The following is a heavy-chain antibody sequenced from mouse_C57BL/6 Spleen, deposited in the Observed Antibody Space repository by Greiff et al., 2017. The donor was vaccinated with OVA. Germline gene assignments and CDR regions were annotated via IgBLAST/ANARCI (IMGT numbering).Heavy chain of an antibody. CDR2: IDPSDSEP. V-gene: IGHV1-52*01. CDR1: GYTFTSYW. J-gene: IGHJ4*01. Sequence: QVQLQQPGAELVRPGSSVKLSCKASGYTFTSYWMHWVKQRPIQGLEWIGNIDPSDSEPHYNQKFKDKATLTVDKSSSTAYMQLSSLTSEDSAVYYCARGLPYYAMDYWGQGTSVTVSS. CDR3: ARGLPYYAMDY.